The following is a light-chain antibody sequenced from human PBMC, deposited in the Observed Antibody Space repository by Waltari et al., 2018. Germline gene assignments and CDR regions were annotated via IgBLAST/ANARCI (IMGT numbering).Light chain of an antibody. Sequence: IVLTKSAGPLSLSPGERATLSCRASPGVSKYLAWDQQRPGQAPRPLSYAASTRATGIPDRVSGSGFGTDFSLAISRLEPEDFAVYYCQHQERLAATFGQGGKGEI. CDR2: AAS. J-gene: IGKJ1*01. V-gene: IGKV3-20*01. CDR3: QHQERLAAT. CDR1: PGVSKY.